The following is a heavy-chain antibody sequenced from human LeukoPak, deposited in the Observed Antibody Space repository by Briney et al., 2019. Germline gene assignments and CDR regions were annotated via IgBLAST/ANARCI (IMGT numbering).Heavy chain of an antibody. CDR2: FDPEDGET. CDR3: ATGEWSLYYFDY. V-gene: IGHV1-24*01. CDR1: GYTLTELS. D-gene: IGHD3-3*01. Sequence: SVKVSCKVSGYTLTELSMHWVRQAPGKGLEWMGGFDPEDGETIYAQKFQGRVTMTEDTSTDTAYMELSSLRSEDTAVYYCATGEWSLYYFDYWGQGTLVTVSS. J-gene: IGHJ4*02.